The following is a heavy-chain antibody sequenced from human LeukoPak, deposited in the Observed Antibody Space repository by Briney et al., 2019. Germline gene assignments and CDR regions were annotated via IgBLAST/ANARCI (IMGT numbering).Heavy chain of an antibody. J-gene: IGHJ3*02. CDR1: GYSISSGYY. D-gene: IGHD3-10*01. CDR3: ASHVLLWFGEPEGAFDI. V-gene: IGHV4-38-2*01. CDR2: IYHSGST. Sequence: PSETLSLTCAVSGYSISSGYYWGWIRQPPGKGLEWIGSIYHSGSTYYNPSLKSRVTISVDTSKNQFSLKLSSVTAADTAVHYCASHVLLWFGEPEGAFDIWGQGTMVTVSS.